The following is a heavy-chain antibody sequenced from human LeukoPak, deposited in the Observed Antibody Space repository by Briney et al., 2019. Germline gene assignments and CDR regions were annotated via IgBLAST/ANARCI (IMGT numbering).Heavy chain of an antibody. CDR2: ISYDGSNK. CDR3: AKVIMSGYELGGFDP. D-gene: IGHD5-12*01. CDR1: GFTFSSYA. V-gene: IGHV3-30*04. Sequence: GGSLRLSCAASGFTFSSYAMHWVRQAPGKGLEWVAVISYDGSNKYYADSVKGRFTISRDNSKNTLYLQMNSLRAEDTAVYYCAKVIMSGYELGGFDPWGQGTLVTVSS. J-gene: IGHJ5*02.